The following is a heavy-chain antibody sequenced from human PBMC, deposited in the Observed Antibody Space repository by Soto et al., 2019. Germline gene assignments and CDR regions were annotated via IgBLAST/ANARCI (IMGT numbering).Heavy chain of an antibody. CDR2: INTYNGNT. V-gene: IGHV1-18*04. Sequence: QVQLVQSETEVKKRGASVKVSCKASGYTVTNYGSRWVRQAPGQGLELMGWINTYNGNTKYPQKFQGRVTMTADTSTSTAYMDLRSLRSDDTAVYYCCSSQTPTSFDYWGQGTLVTVSS. CDR3: CSSQTPTSFDY. D-gene: IGHD2-15*01. CDR1: GYTVTNYG. J-gene: IGHJ4*02.